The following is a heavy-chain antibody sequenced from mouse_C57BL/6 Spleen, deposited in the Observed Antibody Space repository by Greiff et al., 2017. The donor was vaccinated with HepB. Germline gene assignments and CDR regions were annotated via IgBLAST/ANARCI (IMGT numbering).Heavy chain of an antibody. Sequence: EVMLVESGGGLVKPGGSLKLSCAASGFTFSDYGMHWVRQAPEKGLEWVAYISSGSSTIYYADTVKGRFTLSRDNAKNTLFLQMTSLRSEDTAMYYCARRYGSSYWYFDVWGTGTTVTVSS. CDR2: ISSGSSTI. D-gene: IGHD1-1*01. CDR1: GFTFSDYG. V-gene: IGHV5-17*01. CDR3: ARRYGSSYWYFDV. J-gene: IGHJ1*03.